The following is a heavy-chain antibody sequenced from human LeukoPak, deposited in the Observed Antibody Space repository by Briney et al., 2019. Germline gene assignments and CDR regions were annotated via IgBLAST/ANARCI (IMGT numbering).Heavy chain of an antibody. CDR2: ISGSGGST. CDR3: AKEIGGYCSSTSCYPFDY. V-gene: IGHV3-23*01. Sequence: GGSLRLSCAASGFTFSSYAMSWVRQAPGKGLEWVSAISGSGGSTYYADSVKGRFTTSRDNSKNTLYLQMNSLRAEDTAVYYCAKEIGGYCSSTSCYPFDYWGQGTLVTVSS. CDR1: GFTFSSYA. D-gene: IGHD2-2*01. J-gene: IGHJ4*02.